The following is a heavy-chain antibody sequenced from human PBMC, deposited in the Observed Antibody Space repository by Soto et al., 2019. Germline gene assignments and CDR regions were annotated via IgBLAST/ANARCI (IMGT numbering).Heavy chain of an antibody. J-gene: IGHJ4*02. Sequence: GASVKVSCKVSGYTLTELSMHWVRQAPGKGLEWMGGFDPEDGETIYAQKFQGRVTMTEDTSTDTAYMELSSLRSEDTAVYYCATSVSSYDFWSGPYFDYWGQATLVTVSS. V-gene: IGHV1-24*01. D-gene: IGHD3-3*01. CDR3: ATSVSSYDFWSGPYFDY. CDR1: GYTLTELS. CDR2: FDPEDGET.